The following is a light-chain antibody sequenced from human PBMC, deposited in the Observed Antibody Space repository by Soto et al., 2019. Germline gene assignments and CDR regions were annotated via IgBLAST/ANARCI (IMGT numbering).Light chain of an antibody. Sequence: TLSCRARQSVSSYLAWYQQKPGQAPRLLIYDASNRATGIPARFSGSGSGTDFTLTISSLEPEDFAVYYCQQRSNWPPITFGQGTRLEIK. J-gene: IGKJ5*01. CDR1: QSVSSY. V-gene: IGKV3-11*01. CDR2: DAS. CDR3: QQRSNWPPIT.